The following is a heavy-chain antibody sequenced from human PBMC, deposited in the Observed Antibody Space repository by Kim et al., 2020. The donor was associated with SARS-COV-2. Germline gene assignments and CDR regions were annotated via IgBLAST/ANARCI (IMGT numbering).Heavy chain of an antibody. Sequence: SETLSLTCAVYGGSFSGYYWSWIRQPPGKGLEWIGEINHSGSTNYNPSLKSRVTISVDTSKNQFSLKLSSVTAADTAVYYCARARLRTTYCSGGSCYPYYYYYGMDVWGQGTTVTVSS. CDR2: INHSGST. V-gene: IGHV4-34*01. J-gene: IGHJ6*02. CDR3: ARARLRTTYCSGGSCYPYYYYYGMDV. CDR1: GGSFSGYY. D-gene: IGHD2-15*01.